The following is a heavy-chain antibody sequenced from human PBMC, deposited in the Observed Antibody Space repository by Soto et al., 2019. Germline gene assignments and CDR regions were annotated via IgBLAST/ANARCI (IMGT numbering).Heavy chain of an antibody. CDR2: IFSSDGK. J-gene: IGHJ4*02. CDR3: ARLPFDYDGYGRWVHF. D-gene: IGHD4-17*01. Sequence: QVTLKESGPVLVKPTETLTLTCTVSGFSLTNARMGVTWIRQSPGKALEWLAHIFSSDGKSYNTSLKSRLTISRDTSKSQVVLTLTNMDPLDTATYYCARLPFDYDGYGRWVHFWGQGTLVTVSS. V-gene: IGHV2-26*01. CDR1: GFSLTNARMG.